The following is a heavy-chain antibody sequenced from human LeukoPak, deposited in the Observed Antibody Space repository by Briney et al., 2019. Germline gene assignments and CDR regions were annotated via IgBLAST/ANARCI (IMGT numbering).Heavy chain of an antibody. CDR3: ARDNLAWGSAFDI. Sequence: SETLSLTCTVSGGSISSGSYYWSWIRQPAGKGLEWIGRIYTSGSTNYNPSLKSRVTISVDTSKNQFSLKLSSVTAADTAVYYCARDNLAWGSAFDIWGQGTMVTVSS. CDR2: IYTSGST. CDR1: GGSISSGSYY. V-gene: IGHV4-61*02. J-gene: IGHJ3*02. D-gene: IGHD7-27*01.